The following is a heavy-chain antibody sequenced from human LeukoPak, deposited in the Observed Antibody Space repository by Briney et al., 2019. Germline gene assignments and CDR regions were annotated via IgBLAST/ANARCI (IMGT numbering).Heavy chain of an antibody. D-gene: IGHD6-13*01. J-gene: IGHJ4*02. CDR3: ARDSSSWYRGGHDY. V-gene: IGHV3-21*01. Sequence: PGGSLRLSCAASGFTFSSYSMNWVRPAPGKGLEWVSSISSSSSYIYYADSVKGRFTISRDNAKNSLYLQMNSLRAEDTAVYYCARDSSSWYRGGHDYWGQGTLVTVSS. CDR2: ISSSSSYI. CDR1: GFTFSSYS.